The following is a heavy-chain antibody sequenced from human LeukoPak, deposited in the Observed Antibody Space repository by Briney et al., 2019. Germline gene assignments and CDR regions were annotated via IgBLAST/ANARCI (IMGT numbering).Heavy chain of an antibody. CDR1: GFTFSSYG. D-gene: IGHD2-15*01. CDR3: ARDIRVFLRCPNCSGGSCYCYYGMDV. J-gene: IGHJ6*02. V-gene: IGHV3-30*19. Sequence: GGSLRLSCATSGFTFSSYGMHWVRQAPGKGLEWVAVISYDGSNKYYADSVKGRFTISRDNSKNTLYLQMNSLRAEDTAVYYCARDIRVFLRCPNCSGGSCYCYYGMDVWGQGTTVTVSS. CDR2: ISYDGSNK.